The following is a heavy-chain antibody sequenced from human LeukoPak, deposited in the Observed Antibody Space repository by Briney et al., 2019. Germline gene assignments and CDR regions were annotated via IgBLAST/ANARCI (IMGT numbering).Heavy chain of an antibody. J-gene: IGHJ3*02. CDR3: ARLGGDSSGFYTALNDAFDI. Sequence: GRSLRLSCAAAGFIFRNYGMHWVRQAPGKGLEWVAVIWFDGSNEYYAESVKGRMTISRDNSKNTLYLQMDSLRAEDTAVYYCARLGGDSSGFYTALNDAFDIWGQGQWSPSLQ. D-gene: IGHD3-22*01. CDR1: GFIFRNYG. V-gene: IGHV3-33*01. CDR2: IWFDGSNE.